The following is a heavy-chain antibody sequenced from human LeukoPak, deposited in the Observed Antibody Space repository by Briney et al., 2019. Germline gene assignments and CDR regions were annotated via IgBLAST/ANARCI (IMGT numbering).Heavy chain of an antibody. J-gene: IGHJ4*02. CDR2: IDPSDSYT. CDR3: ASSIEPGY. V-gene: IGHV5-10-1*01. Sequence: GESLKIFSKGSGYSFTSYWISCVRQMPAKGLEWMGRIDPSDSYTNYSPSFQGHVTISADKSISTAYLQWSSLKASDTAMYYCASSIEPGYWGQGTLVTVSS. CDR1: GYSFTSYW. D-gene: IGHD1-14*01.